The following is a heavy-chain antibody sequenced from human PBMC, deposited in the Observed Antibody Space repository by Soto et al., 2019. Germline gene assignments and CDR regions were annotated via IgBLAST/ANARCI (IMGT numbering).Heavy chain of an antibody. V-gene: IGHV3-48*01. D-gene: IGHD2-15*01. J-gene: IGHJ4*02. CDR1: GFTFSSYS. CDR3: ARDIRYCSGSSCYSFDY. Sequence: PGGSLRLSCAASGFTFSSYSMNWVRQAPGKGLEWVSYISSSSNTIYYADSVKGRFTVSRDNAKNSLYLQMSSLRAEDTAVYYCARDIRYCSGSSCYSFDYWGQGTLVTVSS. CDR2: ISSSSNTI.